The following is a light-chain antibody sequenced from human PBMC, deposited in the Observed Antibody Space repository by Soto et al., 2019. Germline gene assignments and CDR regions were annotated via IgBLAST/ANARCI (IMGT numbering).Light chain of an antibody. V-gene: IGKV1-39*01. CDR3: QQARRFPIT. J-gene: IGKJ5*01. Sequence: DIQMTQSPSSLSASVGDRVTITCRASQSISSYLNWYQQKPGKAPKLLIYAASNLQSGVPSKFSVSGSGTDFTLTISSLQPEDFAVYYCQQARRFPITFGQGTRLEIK. CDR1: QSISSY. CDR2: AAS.